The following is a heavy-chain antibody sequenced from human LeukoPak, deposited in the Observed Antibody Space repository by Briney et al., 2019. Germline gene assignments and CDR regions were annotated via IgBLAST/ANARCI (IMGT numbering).Heavy chain of an antibody. J-gene: IGHJ4*02. CDR3: ARAPLIGGPIVVVPAARY. CDR1: GGTFSSYA. D-gene: IGHD2-2*01. V-gene: IGHV1-69*13. CDR2: IIPIFGTA. Sequence: GASVKVSCKASGGTFSSYAISWVRQAPGQGLEWMGGIIPIFGTANYAQKFQGRVTITADESTSTAYMELSSLRSEDTAVYYCARAPLIGGPIVVVPAARYWGQGTLVTVSS.